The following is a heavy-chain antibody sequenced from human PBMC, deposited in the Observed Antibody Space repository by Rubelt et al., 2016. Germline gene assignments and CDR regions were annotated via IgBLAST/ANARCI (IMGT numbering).Heavy chain of an antibody. V-gene: IGHV3-7*01. CDR2: IKPDGSER. CDR1: GFTFTNTW. J-gene: IGHJ4*02. D-gene: IGHD2-2*02. Sequence: GGSLRLSCAASGFTFTNTWMSWVRQAPGKGLEWVANIKPDGSERRYVDSVRGRFIISRDNAKNSLYLQMNNLRAEDTAVYYCSHTLDNWGQGTLVTVSS. CDR3: SHTLDN.